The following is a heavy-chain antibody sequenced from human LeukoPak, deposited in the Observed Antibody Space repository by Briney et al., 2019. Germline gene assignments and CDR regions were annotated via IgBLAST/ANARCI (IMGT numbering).Heavy chain of an antibody. V-gene: IGHV3-23*01. CDR2: ISGNAAAT. CDR1: EFIFSNFA. Sequence: GGSLRLSCVASEFIFSNFAMSWVRQAPGKGLEWVSTISGNAAATYYGDSVKGRFTISRDNSRNTLYLQMNSLRAEDTAIYYCAKDRTHRRYYDSPGYYNQYDYWGQGALVTVSS. J-gene: IGHJ4*02. CDR3: AKDRTHRRYYDSPGYYNQYDY. D-gene: IGHD3-22*01.